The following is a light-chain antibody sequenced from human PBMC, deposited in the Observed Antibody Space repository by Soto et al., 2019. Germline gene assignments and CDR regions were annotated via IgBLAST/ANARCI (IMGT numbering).Light chain of an antibody. CDR1: SSDVGGYNY. CDR3: SSYTSSTTPPV. V-gene: IGLV2-14*01. Sequence: QSVLTQPASVSGSPGQSITISCTGTSSDVGGYNYVSWYQQHPGKAPKLMIYEVSNRPSGVSNRFSGSKSGNTASLTISGLQAENEADYYCSSYTSSTTPPVFGTGPKVTVL. J-gene: IGLJ1*01. CDR2: EVS.